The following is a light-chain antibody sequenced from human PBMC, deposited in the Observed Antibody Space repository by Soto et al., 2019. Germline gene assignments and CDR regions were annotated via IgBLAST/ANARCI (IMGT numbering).Light chain of an antibody. CDR3: CSYAGSSTVV. CDR2: EGN. V-gene: IGLV2-23*01. Sequence: QSALTQPASVSGSPGQSITISCTGTSSDVGSYNLVSWYQHHPGKAPKLMIYEGNKRPSGVSNRFSGSKSGNTASLTISGLQAEDEADYYCCSYAGSSTVVFGGGTQLTVL. CDR1: SSDVGSYNL. J-gene: IGLJ2*01.